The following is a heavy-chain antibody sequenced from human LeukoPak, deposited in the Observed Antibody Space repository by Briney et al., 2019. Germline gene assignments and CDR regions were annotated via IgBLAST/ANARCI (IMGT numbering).Heavy chain of an antibody. Sequence: SETLSLTCTVSGGSISSSSYYWGWIRQPPGKGLEWIGSIYYSGSTYYNPSLKSRVTISVDTSKNQFSLKLSSVTAADTAVYYCARDQGNGMVRGFTAFDYWGQGTLVTVSS. CDR2: IYYSGST. D-gene: IGHD3-10*01. V-gene: IGHV4-39*07. CDR3: ARDQGNGMVRGFTAFDY. J-gene: IGHJ4*02. CDR1: GGSISSSSYY.